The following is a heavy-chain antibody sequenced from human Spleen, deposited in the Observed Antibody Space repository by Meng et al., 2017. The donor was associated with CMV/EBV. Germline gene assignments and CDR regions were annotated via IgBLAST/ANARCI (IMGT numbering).Heavy chain of an antibody. Sequence: ASVKVSCKASGYTFIGYYIHWVRQAPGQGLEWMGIINPSGGGTTYAQKFQGRVTMTRDTSISTAYMELSRLRSDDTAVYYCASPSYGGNSGSHLIYWGQGTLVTVSS. CDR2: INPSGGGT. CDR3: ASPSYGGNSGSHLIY. V-gene: IGHV1-2*02. CDR1: GYTFIGYY. J-gene: IGHJ4*02. D-gene: IGHD4-23*01.